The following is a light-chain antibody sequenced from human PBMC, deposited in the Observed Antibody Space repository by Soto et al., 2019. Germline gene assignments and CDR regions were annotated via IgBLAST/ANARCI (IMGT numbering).Light chain of an antibody. CDR3: QSYDSSLSVL. J-gene: IGLJ2*01. CDR2: GNS. CDR1: SSNIGAVYD. Sequence: QSVLTPPPSVSGAPGQRVTISGTASSSNIGAVYDVHGYHQLPGTAPKLLFYGNSTPPSGVPDQFSGSKSVTSASLAITCLQSLYEPDYYCQSYDSSLSVLFGGGTKLTVL. V-gene: IGLV1-40*01.